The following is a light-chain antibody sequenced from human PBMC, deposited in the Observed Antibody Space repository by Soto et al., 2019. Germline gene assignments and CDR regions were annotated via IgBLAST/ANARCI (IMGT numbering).Light chain of an antibody. V-gene: IGKV1-39*01. Sequence: DIQMTQSPSSLSASVGDSVTFTCRASQNIRTYLNWYQQKPGKVPDLLIYSASGLRSGVPSRFSGSGSGTDFTLSISSLQPEDFATYFCQQSFSSPWTFGQGTKVVIK. CDR1: QNIRTY. CDR3: QQSFSSPWT. J-gene: IGKJ1*01. CDR2: SAS.